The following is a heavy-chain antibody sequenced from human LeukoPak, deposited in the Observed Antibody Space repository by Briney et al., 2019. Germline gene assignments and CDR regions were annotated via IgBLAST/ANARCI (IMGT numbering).Heavy chain of an antibody. CDR2: ISSSGSTI. D-gene: IGHD3-22*01. CDR3: ASNPVTYDSSGYYYLHDY. J-gene: IGHJ4*02. V-gene: IGHV3-48*03. Sequence: PGGSLRLSCAASGFTFSSYEMNWVRQAPGKGLEWVSYISSSGSTIYYADSVKGRFTISRDNAKNSLYLQMNSLRAEDTAVYYCASNPVTYDSSGYYYLHDYWGQGTLVTVSS. CDR1: GFTFSSYE.